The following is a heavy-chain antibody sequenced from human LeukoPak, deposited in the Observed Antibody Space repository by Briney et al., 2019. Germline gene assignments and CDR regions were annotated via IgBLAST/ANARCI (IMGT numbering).Heavy chain of an antibody. J-gene: IGHJ4*02. V-gene: IGHV3-48*04. CDR2: ISSSGSTI. CDR3: ARAPSVLLWFGECDY. CDR1: GFTFSSYG. Sequence: GGSLRLSCAASGFTFSSYGMHWVRQAPGKGLEWVSYISSSGSTIYYADSVKGRFTISRDNAKNSLYLQMNSLRAEDTAVYYCARAPSVLLWFGECDYWGQGTLVTVSS. D-gene: IGHD3-10*01.